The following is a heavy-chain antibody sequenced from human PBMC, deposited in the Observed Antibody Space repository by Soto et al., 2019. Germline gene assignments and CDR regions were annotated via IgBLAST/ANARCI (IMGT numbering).Heavy chain of an antibody. Sequence: ASETLSLTCTVSGGSISSYYWSWIRQPAGKGLEWIGRIYTSGSTNYNPSLKSRVTISLDTSKNQFSLRLLSVTDADTAVYFCARGQRFSDWFDPWGQGTLVTVYS. V-gene: IGHV4-4*07. CDR3: ARGQRFSDWFDP. D-gene: IGHD3-3*01. CDR1: GGSISSYY. CDR2: IYTSGST. J-gene: IGHJ5*02.